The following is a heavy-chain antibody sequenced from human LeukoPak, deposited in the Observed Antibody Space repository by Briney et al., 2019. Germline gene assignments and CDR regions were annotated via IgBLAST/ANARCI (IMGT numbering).Heavy chain of an antibody. CDR3: ARAGLGSSGWHLIWY. Sequence: KPSETLSLTCAVSGDSINSYYWSWIRQPPGRGLEWIGYIYYTGTTNYNPSLKSRLTISVDTSKNQFSLRLGSVTAVDTAVYYCARAGLGSSGWHLIWYWGRGTLVTVSS. CDR2: IYYTGTT. J-gene: IGHJ4*02. CDR1: GDSINSYY. V-gene: IGHV4-59*01. D-gene: IGHD6-19*01.